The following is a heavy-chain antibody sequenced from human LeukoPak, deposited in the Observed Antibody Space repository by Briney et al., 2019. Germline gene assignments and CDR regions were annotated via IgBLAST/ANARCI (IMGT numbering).Heavy chain of an antibody. CDR3: ARYLRQQLVRLGDAFDI. D-gene: IGHD6-13*01. CDR2: IKQDGSEK. V-gene: IGHV3-7*01. J-gene: IGHJ3*02. Sequence: PGGSLRLSCAASGFTFSSYWMSWVRQAPGRGLEWVANIKQDGSEKYYVDSVKGRFTISRDNAKNSLYLQMNSLRAEDTAVYYCARYLRQQLVRLGDAFDIWGQGTMVTVSS. CDR1: GFTFSSYW.